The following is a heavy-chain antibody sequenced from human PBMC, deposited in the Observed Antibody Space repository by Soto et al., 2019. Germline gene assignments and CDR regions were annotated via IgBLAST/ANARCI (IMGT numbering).Heavy chain of an antibody. CDR1: GGSISSTFYY. CDR3: ARVRCSSTSCYTERPPQPRFDP. CDR2: IYYSGST. V-gene: IGHV4-39*01. J-gene: IGHJ5*02. D-gene: IGHD2-2*02. Sequence: PSETLSLTCTVSGGSISSTFYYWVWIRQPPGKGLEWIGSIYYSGSTSYNPSHNPSLKSRLTMSVDTSNNQFSLKLSSVTAADSAVYYCARVRCSSTSCYTERPPQPRFDPWGQGTLVTVSS.